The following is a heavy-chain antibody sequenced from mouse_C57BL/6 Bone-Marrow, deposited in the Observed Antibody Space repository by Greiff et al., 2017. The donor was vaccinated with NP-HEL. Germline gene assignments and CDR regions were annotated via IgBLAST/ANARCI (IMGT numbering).Heavy chain of an antibody. D-gene: IGHD1-3*01. V-gene: IGHV1-42*01. CDR2: INPSTGGT. CDR3: ARKKSKDWYFDV. J-gene: IGHJ1*03. CDR1: GYSFTGYY. Sequence: VQLQQSGPELVKPGASVKISCKASGYSFTGYYMNWVKQSPEKSLEWIGEINPSTGGTTYNQKFKAKATLTVDKSSSTAYMQLKSLTSEDSAVYYCARKKSKDWYFDVWGTGTTVTVSS.